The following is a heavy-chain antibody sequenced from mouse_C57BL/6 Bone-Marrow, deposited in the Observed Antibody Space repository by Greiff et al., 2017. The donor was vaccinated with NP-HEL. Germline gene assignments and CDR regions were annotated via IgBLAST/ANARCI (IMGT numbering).Heavy chain of an antibody. CDR3: ASGGNYVYYALDY. J-gene: IGHJ4*01. CDR2: FTMYSDAT. D-gene: IGHD2-1*01. Sequence: LVESGAELVRPGSSVKLSCKASYYTFTASAMHWVKQRPGHGLDWIGSFTMYSDATEYSENFKGKATLTANTSSSTAYMELSSLTSEDSAVYYCASGGNYVYYALDYWGQGTSVTVSS. V-gene: IGHV1-49*01. CDR1: YYTFTASA.